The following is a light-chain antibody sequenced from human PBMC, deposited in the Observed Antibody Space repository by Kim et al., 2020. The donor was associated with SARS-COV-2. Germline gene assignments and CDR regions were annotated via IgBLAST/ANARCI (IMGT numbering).Light chain of an antibody. CDR2: GAS. J-gene: IGKJ4*01. V-gene: IGKV3-20*01. CDR3: QQYAFTPLT. Sequence: EIVLTQSPGTLSLSPVERATLSCRASQTVTNNYLAWYQQIPGQAPRLLIYGASSRATGIPDRFSGSGSGTDFTLTISRLEPEDFVVYYCQQYAFTPLTFGGGTKVDIK. CDR1: QTVTNNY.